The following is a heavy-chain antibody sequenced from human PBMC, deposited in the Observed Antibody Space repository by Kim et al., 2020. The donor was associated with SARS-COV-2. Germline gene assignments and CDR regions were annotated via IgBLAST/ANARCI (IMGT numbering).Heavy chain of an antibody. CDR1: GFNLGAYE. V-gene: IGHV3-48*03. D-gene: IGHD4-17*01. CDR2: ISVDGSRG. Sequence: GGSLRLSCATSGFNLGAYEMNWVRQAPGKGLEWVAYISVDGSRGEYADSVEGRFSIFKDNAQKSLILQMNILRAEDTALYYCTRDNPTVADFDSWGQGTL. J-gene: IGHJ4*02. CDR3: TRDNPTVADFDS.